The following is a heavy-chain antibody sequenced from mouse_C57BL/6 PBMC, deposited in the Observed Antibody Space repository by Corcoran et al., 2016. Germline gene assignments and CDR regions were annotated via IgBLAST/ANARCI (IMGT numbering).Heavy chain of an antibody. D-gene: IGHD2-1*01. V-gene: IGHV9-3*01. J-gene: IGHJ4*01. CDR3: ARGGNYEDAMDY. CDR1: GYTFTTYG. Sequence: QIQLVQSGPELKKPGETVKISCKASGYTFTTYGMSWVKQAPGKGLKWMGWINTYSEVPTYADDFKGRFAFSLETSASTAYLQINNLKNEDTATYFCARGGNYEDAMDYWGQGTSVTVSS. CDR2: INTYSEVP.